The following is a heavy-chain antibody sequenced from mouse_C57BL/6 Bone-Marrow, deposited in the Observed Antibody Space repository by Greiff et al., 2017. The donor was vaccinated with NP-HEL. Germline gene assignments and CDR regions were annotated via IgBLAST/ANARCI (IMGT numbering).Heavy chain of an antibody. CDR3: ARQDDGYFYWYFDV. V-gene: IGHV1-12*01. CDR2: IYPGNGDT. D-gene: IGHD2-3*01. J-gene: IGHJ1*03. CDR1: GYTFTSYN. Sequence: QQSGAELVRPGASVKMSCKASGYTFTSYNMHWVKQTPRQGLEWIGAIYPGNGDTSYNQKFKGKATLTVDKSSSTAYMQLSSLTPEDSAVYVCARQDDGYFYWYFDVWGTGTTVTVSS.